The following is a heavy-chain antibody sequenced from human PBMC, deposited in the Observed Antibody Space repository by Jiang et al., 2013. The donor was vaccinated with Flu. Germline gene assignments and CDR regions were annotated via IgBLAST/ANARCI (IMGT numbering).Heavy chain of an antibody. Sequence: PGLVKPSETLSLTCAVSGASITSGSYYWGWIRQPPGKGLEWIGNMHYSGSTHYNLSLKSRVTTSVDTSKNQFSLKLSSVTAADTAVYYCARHRRWEFDYWGQGTLVSVSS. CDR2: MHYSGST. D-gene: IGHD1-26*01. CDR1: GASITSGSYY. CDR3: ARHRRWEFDY. J-gene: IGHJ4*02. V-gene: IGHV4-39*01.